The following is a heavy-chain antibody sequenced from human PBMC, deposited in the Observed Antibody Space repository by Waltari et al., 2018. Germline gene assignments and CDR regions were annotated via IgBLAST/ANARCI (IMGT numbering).Heavy chain of an antibody. V-gene: IGHV1-18*01. J-gene: IGHJ4*02. CDR2: ISAYNGNT. CDR1: GYTFPSYG. CDR3: ARDEGYYYDSSGYLAVFDY. D-gene: IGHD3-22*01. Sequence: QVQLVQSGAEVKKPGASVKVSCKASGYTFPSYGISWVRQAPGQGLEWMGWISAYNGNTNYAQKLQGRVTMTTDTSTSTAYMELRSLRSDDTAVYYCARDEGYYYDSSGYLAVFDYWGQGTLVTVSS.